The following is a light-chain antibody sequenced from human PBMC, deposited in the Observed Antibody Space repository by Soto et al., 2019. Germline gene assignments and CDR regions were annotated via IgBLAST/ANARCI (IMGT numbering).Light chain of an antibody. CDR1: QYIGRY. J-gene: IGKJ1*01. CDR3: LQLNTYPWT. V-gene: IGKV1-17*01. Sequence: DIQMTQSPSSLSASVGDRVTITCRAGQYIGRYLNWYQQKPGKAPKLLIYAASSLHSGVPSRFSGSGSGTDFTLTISSLQPEDVATYYCLQLNTYPWTFGQGTKVDIK. CDR2: AAS.